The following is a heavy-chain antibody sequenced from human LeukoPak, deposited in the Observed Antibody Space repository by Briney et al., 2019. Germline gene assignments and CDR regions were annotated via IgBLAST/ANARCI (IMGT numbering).Heavy chain of an antibody. Sequence: SVKVSCKASGGTFSSYAISWVRQAPGQGLEWMGGIIPIFGTANYAQKFQGRVTITADESTSTAYMELSSLRSEDTAVYYCARDRYPMVRGVTPFDYWGQGTLVTVSS. J-gene: IGHJ4*02. CDR1: GGTFSSYA. V-gene: IGHV1-69*13. CDR2: IIPIFGTA. D-gene: IGHD3-10*01. CDR3: ARDRYPMVRGVTPFDY.